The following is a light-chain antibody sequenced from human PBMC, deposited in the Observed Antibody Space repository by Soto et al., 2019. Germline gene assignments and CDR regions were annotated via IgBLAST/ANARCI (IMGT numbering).Light chain of an antibody. V-gene: IGKV3-20*01. CDR3: QQYNDSPLT. CDR2: AAS. CDR1: ESVTSSY. Sequence: EIVLTHSPGTLSLSPGERATLSCSASESVTSSYLAWYQQKPGQTPRLLIYAASTRDTDIPDRFNGSGSGTDFALTISRLEPEDFALYYCQQYNDSPLTFGPGTKVDIK. J-gene: IGKJ3*01.